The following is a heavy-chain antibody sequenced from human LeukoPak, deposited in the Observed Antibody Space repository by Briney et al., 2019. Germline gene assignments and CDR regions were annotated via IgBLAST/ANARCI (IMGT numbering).Heavy chain of an antibody. V-gene: IGHV3-7*01. J-gene: IGHJ4*02. D-gene: IGHD4-11*01. CDR3: ARDRESESDSEGDY. CDR1: GFTFSRFW. CDR2: IKQGGSEI. Sequence: GGSLRLSCSASGFTFSRFWMSWVRQAPGKGLEYVTLIKQGGSEIYHMDSVKGRFTISRDDATNSLYLQMNSLRVEDTALYYCARDRESESDSEGDYWGQGTLVTVSS.